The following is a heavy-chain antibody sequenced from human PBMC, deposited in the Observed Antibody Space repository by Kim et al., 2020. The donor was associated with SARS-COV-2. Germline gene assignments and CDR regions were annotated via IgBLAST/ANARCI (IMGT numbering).Heavy chain of an antibody. D-gene: IGHD2-2*01. J-gene: IGHJ6*03. V-gene: IGHV4-59*08. Sequence: SETLSLTCTVSGDSINTSYWSWIRQPPGKGLEWVAYIHYSGSTNHNPSLKSRVTISMDTSENQFSLRLTSVTAADTAVYYCARLRQEQAHFQRSFWSYQFYMDVWGKGTTVTVSS. CDR1: GDSINTSY. CDR2: IHYSGST. CDR3: ARLRQEQAHFQRSFWSYQFYMDV.